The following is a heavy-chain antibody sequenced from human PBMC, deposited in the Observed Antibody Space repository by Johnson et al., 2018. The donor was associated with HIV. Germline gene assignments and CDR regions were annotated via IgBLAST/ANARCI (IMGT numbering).Heavy chain of an antibody. CDR3: AKARGGNYDAFDI. Sequence: VQLVESGGGLVQPGRSLRLSCAASGFTFDDYAMHWVRQAPGKGLEWVSGISWNSGSIGYADSVKGRFTISRDNAKNSLYLQMNRLRAEDTALYYCAKARGGNYDAFDIWGQGTMVTVSS. V-gene: IGHV3-9*01. J-gene: IGHJ3*02. CDR2: ISWNSGSI. D-gene: IGHD4-23*01. CDR1: GFTFDDYA.